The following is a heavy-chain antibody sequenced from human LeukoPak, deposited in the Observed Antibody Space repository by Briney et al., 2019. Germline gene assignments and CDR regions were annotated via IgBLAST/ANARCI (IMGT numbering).Heavy chain of an antibody. CDR2: IKQDGSEE. D-gene: IGHD3-10*01. Sequence: GGSLRLSCAASGFTFSSYWMSWVRQAPGKGLEWVANIKQDGSEEYYVDSVKGRFTISRDNAKNSLYLQMNSLRAEDTAVYYCARLGITMVRGLGGYYYGMDVWGQGTTVTVSS. J-gene: IGHJ6*02. CDR3: ARLGITMVRGLGGYYYGMDV. CDR1: GFTFSSYW. V-gene: IGHV3-7*01.